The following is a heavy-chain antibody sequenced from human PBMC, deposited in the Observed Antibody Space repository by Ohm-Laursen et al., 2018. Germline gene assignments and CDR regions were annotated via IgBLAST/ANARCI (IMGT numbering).Heavy chain of an antibody. V-gene: IGHV2-70*11. CDR2: IDWADDK. CDR1: GFALSTGGMC. D-gene: IGHD2-21*02. CDR3: ARSRVVTAPLDY. J-gene: IGHJ4*02. Sequence: TQTLTLTCTFSGFALSTGGMCVSWIRQPPGKALEWLARIDWADDKYYSPSLKTRLIISKDTSENQVVLTMTNMDPVDTATYYCARSRVVTAPLDYWGQGTLVTVSS.